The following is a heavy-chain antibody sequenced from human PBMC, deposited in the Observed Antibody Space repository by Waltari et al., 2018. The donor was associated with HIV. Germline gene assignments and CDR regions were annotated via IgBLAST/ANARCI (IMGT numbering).Heavy chain of an antibody. CDR3: ARGRYCSGGSCYGWYFDL. Sequence: QVQLQQSGPGLVKPSQTLSLTCAISGDSVSSNSAAWNWIRQSPSRGLEWLGRTYYRSKWDNDYAVSVKSRITINPDTAKNQFSLQLNSVTPEDTAVYYCARGRYCSGGSCYGWYFDLWGRGTLVTVSS. D-gene: IGHD2-15*01. J-gene: IGHJ2*01. CDR1: GDSVSSNSAA. CDR2: TYYRSKWDN. V-gene: IGHV6-1*01.